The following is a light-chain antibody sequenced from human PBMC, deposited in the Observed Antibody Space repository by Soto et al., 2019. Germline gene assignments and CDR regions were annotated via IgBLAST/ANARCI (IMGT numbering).Light chain of an antibody. CDR1: QSVLYDFNNKNY. V-gene: IGKV1-39*01. CDR2: AAS. Sequence: DIVMTQSPEFLGVSLGERATINCQSNQSVLYDFNNKNYLAWYQQKPGKAPKLLIYAASSVQSGVPSRFSGSGSGTDFTITISSLQPEDFATYYCQQSYSNPPWTFGQGTKVDIK. CDR3: QQSYSNPPWT. J-gene: IGKJ1*01.